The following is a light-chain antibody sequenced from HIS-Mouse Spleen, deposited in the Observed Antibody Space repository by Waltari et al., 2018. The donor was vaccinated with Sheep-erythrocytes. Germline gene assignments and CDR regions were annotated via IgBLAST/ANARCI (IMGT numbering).Light chain of an antibody. Sequence: QSALTQPTSVPGSPGQSITISCTGTSSDVGSYNLVSRYQQHPGKAPKLMIYEGSKRPSGVSNRFSGSKSGNTASLTISGLQAEDEADYYCCSYAGSSTPWVFGGGTKLTVL. CDR1: SSDVGSYNL. CDR2: EGS. CDR3: CSYAGSSTPWV. J-gene: IGLJ3*02. V-gene: IGLV2-23*01.